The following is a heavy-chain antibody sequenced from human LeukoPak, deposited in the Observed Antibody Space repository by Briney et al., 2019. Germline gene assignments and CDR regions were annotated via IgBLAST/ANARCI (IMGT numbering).Heavy chain of an antibody. CDR1: GFTFSSYA. V-gene: IGHV3-30-3*01. CDR2: ISYDGSNK. D-gene: IGHD5-24*01. CDR3: ARGSELVDGYSHFDY. Sequence: LPGRSLRLSCAASGFTFSSYAMHWVRQAPGKGLEWVAVISYDGSNKYYADSVKGRFTISRDNSKNTLYLRMNSLRAEDTAVYYCARGSELVDGYSHFDYWGQGTLVTVSS. J-gene: IGHJ4*02.